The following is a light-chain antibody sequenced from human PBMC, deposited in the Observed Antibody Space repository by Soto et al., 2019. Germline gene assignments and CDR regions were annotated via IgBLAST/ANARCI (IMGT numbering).Light chain of an antibody. CDR3: AAWDDSLSGWV. CDR2: SNN. CDR1: SSNIGSNY. J-gene: IGLJ3*02. Sequence: QSVLTQPPSASGTPGQRVTISCSGSSSNIGSNYVYWYQQLPGTAPNLLIYSNNQRPSVVPDLFSGYKSGTSASLAISGLRSEDAADYYCAAWDDSLSGWVFGGGTKVTVL. V-gene: IGLV1-47*02.